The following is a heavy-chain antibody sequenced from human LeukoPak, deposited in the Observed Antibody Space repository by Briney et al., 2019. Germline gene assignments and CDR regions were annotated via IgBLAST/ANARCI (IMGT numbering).Heavy chain of an antibody. V-gene: IGHV1-2*02. J-gene: IGHJ6*02. CDR3: ARGGVSSSWYETDYYYYYGMDV. CDR2: INPNSGGT. Sequence: EASVKVSCKASGYTFTCYYMHWVRQAPGQGLEWMGWINPNSGGTNYAQKFEGRVTMTRDTSISTAYMELSRLRSDDTAVYYCARGGVSSSWYETDYYYYYGMDVWGQGTTVTVSS. CDR1: GYTFTCYY. D-gene: IGHD6-13*01.